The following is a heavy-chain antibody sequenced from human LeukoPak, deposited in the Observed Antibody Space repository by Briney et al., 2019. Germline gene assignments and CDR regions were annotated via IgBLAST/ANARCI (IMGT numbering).Heavy chain of an antibody. V-gene: IGHV6-1*01. CDR3: ARRLTQYDCFDP. J-gene: IGHJ5*02. CDR1: GDSVSSNSVT. D-gene: IGHD2-2*01. Sequence: SQTLSLTCAISGDSVSSNSVTWNWIRQSPSRGLEWLGRTYYRSTWYNDYAVSVRGRITVNPDTSKNQFSLHLNSVAPEDTAVYYCARRLTQYDCFDPWGQGTLVTVSS. CDR2: TYYRSTWYN.